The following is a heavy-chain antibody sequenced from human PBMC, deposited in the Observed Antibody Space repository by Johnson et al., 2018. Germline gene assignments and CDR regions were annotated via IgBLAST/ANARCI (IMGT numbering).Heavy chain of an antibody. V-gene: IGHV3-13*01. CDR3: ARGTLGYYGLDG. J-gene: IGHJ6*02. D-gene: IGHD3-16*01. CDR1: GFTFSSHD. Sequence: VQLVESGGGLVQPGGSLRLSCVASGFTFSSHDMHWVRQATGKGLEWVSYIGTTGDTYYAASVKGRFTIYRENAKNSLYLQMNSLGGGETAVYYCARGTLGYYGLDGWGQGTTVTVSS. CDR2: IGTTGDT.